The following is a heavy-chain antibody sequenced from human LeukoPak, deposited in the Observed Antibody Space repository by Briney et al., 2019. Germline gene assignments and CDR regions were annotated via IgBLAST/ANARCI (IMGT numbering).Heavy chain of an antibody. CDR3: ATKGGGLFDY. CDR1: GGCISSGGYY. CDR2: IYYSGST. D-gene: IGHD2-15*01. V-gene: IGHV4-30-4*01. Sequence: SETLSLTCTVSGGCISSGGYYWSWIRQPPGKGLEWIGYIYYSGSTYYNPSLKSRVTISVDASKNQFSLKLSSVTAADTAVYYCATKGGGLFDYWGQGTLVTVSS. J-gene: IGHJ4*02.